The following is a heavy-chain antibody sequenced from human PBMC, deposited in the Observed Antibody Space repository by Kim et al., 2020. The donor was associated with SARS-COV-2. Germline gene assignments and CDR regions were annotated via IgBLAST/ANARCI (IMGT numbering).Heavy chain of an antibody. V-gene: IGHV3-23*01. CDR2: ISVNSVST. D-gene: IGHD3-16*01. CDR1: GLIFSSYA. J-gene: IGHJ1*01. CDR3: VKDASIGSSLGY. Sequence: GGSLRLSCAASGLIFSSYAMSWVRQAPGKGLEWVSSISVNSVSTYYADSLKGRFTISRDNSKNTLYLQMNSLRVEDTAVYYCVKDASIGSSLGYWVQGTVVTVSS.